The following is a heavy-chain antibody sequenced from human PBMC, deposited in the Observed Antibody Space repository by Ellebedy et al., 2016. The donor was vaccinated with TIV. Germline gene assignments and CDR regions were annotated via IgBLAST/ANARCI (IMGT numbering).Heavy chain of an antibody. V-gene: IGHV3-7*01. CDR1: GFTFSDYY. CDR2: IKQDGSEK. J-gene: IGHJ3*02. D-gene: IGHD2-2*02. Sequence: GGSLRLSCAASGFTFSDYYMSWIRQAPGKGLEWVADIKQDGSEKYYGDSAKGRFTISRDNARDSLYLQMNSLRAEDTAMYYCARASSAIPGAFDIWGQGTMVTVSS. CDR3: ARASSAIPGAFDI.